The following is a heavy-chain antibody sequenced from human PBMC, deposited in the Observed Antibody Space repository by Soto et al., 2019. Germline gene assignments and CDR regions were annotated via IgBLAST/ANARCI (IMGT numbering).Heavy chain of an antibody. D-gene: IGHD3-22*01. Sequence: PSETLSLTCAVSGGSISSGGYSWSWIRQPPGKGLEWIGYIYHSGSTYYNPSLKSRVTISVDRPKNQFSLKLSSVTAADTAVYYCARGTYYYDSSGHQNWFEPWGQGTLVTVSS. V-gene: IGHV4-30-2*01. CDR3: ARGTYYYDSSGHQNWFEP. J-gene: IGHJ5*02. CDR2: IYHSGST. CDR1: GGSISSGGYS.